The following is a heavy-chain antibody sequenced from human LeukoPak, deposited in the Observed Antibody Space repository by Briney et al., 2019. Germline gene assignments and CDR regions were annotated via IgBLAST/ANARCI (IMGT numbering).Heavy chain of an antibody. Sequence: GGCLRLSCAASGFTLSSYAMSWVRQAPGKGLEWVAAISGSGGSTYYADSVKGRFTISRDNSKNPLYLQMNSLRAEETAVYYCAQDPPLYYGSGSYPYAFDIWGQGTMVTVSS. D-gene: IGHD3-10*01. J-gene: IGHJ3*02. V-gene: IGHV3-23*01. CDR3: AQDPPLYYGSGSYPYAFDI. CDR2: ISGSGGST. CDR1: GFTLSSYA.